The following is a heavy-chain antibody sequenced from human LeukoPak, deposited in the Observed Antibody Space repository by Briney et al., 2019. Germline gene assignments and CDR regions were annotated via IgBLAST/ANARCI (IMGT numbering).Heavy chain of an antibody. V-gene: IGHV1-18*01. J-gene: IGHJ3*02. CDR2: ISAYNGNT. CDR1: GYTFTSYA. CDR3: ARVNRASGSYYVPLDAFDI. D-gene: IGHD1-26*01. Sequence: GASVKVSCKASGYTFTSYAMNWVRQAPGQGLEWMGWISAYNGNTNYAQKLQGRVTMTTDTSTSTAYMELRSLRSDDTAVYYCARVNRASGSYYVPLDAFDIWGQGTMVTVSS.